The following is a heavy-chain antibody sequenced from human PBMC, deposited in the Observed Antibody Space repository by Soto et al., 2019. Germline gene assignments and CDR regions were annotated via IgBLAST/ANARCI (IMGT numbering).Heavy chain of an antibody. J-gene: IGHJ3*02. D-gene: IGHD1-26*01. Sequence: ASVKVSCKASGYTFTSYGISWVRQAPGQGLEWMGWISAYNGNTNYAQKLQGRVTMTTDTSTSTAYMELRSLRSDDTAMYYCARTVRATYAFDIWGQGTMVTVSS. CDR1: GYTFTSYG. V-gene: IGHV1-18*01. CDR2: ISAYNGNT. CDR3: ARTVRATYAFDI.